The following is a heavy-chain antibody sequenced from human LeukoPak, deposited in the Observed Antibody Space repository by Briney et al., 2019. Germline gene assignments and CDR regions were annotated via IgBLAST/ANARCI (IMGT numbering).Heavy chain of an antibody. D-gene: IGHD3-10*02. CDR1: GFTFSSYA. V-gene: IGHV3-48*03. CDR3: AELGITMIGGV. J-gene: IGHJ6*04. CDR2: ISSSGSTI. Sequence: GGSLRLSCAASGFTFSSYAMSWVRQAPGKGLEWVSYISSSGSTIYYADSVKGRFTISRDNAKNSLYLQMNSLRAEDTAVYYCAELGITMIGGVWGIGTTVTISS.